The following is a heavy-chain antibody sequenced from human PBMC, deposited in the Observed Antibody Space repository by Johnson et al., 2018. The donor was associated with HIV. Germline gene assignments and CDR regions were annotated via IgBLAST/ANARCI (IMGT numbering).Heavy chain of an antibody. CDR1: GFTFSSYA. CDR2: ISYDGSNK. J-gene: IGHJ3*02. V-gene: IGHV3-30*04. D-gene: IGHD3-3*01. CDR3: AKAFWSCYSPALPMAAFDI. Sequence: QVQLVESGGGVVQPGRSLRLSCAASGFTFSSYAMHWVRQAPGKGLEWVAVISYDGSNKYYADSVKGRFTISRDNSKNTLYLQMNSLRAEDTAVYYCAKAFWSCYSPALPMAAFDIWGLGTLVTVSS.